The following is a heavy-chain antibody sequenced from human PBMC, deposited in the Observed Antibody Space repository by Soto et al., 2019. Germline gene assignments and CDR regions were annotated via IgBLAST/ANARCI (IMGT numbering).Heavy chain of an antibody. Sequence: EVQLVESGGGLVQPGGSLRLSCAASGFTSDDYAIHWVRQTPGKGLEWVSGISWNGAATGYADSVKGRFTISRDNAKNALYLQMNSLRNEDTAIYYCANLPLYGSGFDCWGQGTLVSVSS. CDR2: ISWNGAAT. CDR1: GFTSDDYA. V-gene: IGHV3-9*02. CDR3: ANLPLYGSGFDC. J-gene: IGHJ4*02. D-gene: IGHD3-10*01.